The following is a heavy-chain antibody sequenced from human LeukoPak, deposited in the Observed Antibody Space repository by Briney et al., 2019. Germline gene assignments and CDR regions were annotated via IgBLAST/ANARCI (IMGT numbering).Heavy chain of an antibody. CDR3: ARAAYDSSGYLTL. J-gene: IGHJ4*02. D-gene: IGHD3-22*01. V-gene: IGHV3-33*01. CDR1: GFTFSSYG. Sequence: GGSLRLSCAASGFTFSSYGTHWVRQAPGKGLEWVAVIWYDGSNKYHADSVKGRFTISRDNSKNKFYLQMNSLRAEDTAVYYCARAAYDSSGYLTLWGQGTLVTVSS. CDR2: IWYDGSNK.